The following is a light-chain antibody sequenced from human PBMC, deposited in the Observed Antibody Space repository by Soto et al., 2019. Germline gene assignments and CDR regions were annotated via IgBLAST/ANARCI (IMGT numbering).Light chain of an antibody. Sequence: QLVLTQSSSASASLGSSVKLTCTLSSGHSTYIIAWHQQQPGKAPRYLMKLEGSGSYNKGSGIPDRFSGSSSGADRYLTISNLQFEDEADYYCETWDTNVVVFGGGTQLTVL. CDR1: SGHSTYI. CDR2: LEGSGSY. CDR3: ETWDTNVVV. V-gene: IGLV4-60*02. J-gene: IGLJ2*01.